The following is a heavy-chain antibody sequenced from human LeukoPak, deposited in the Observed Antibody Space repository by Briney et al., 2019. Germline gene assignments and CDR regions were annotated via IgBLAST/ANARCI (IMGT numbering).Heavy chain of an antibody. CDR3: ARVLGGVGWFDP. CDR2: IISSGSSSTI. D-gene: IGHD2-8*01. J-gene: IGHJ5*02. CDR1: GFTFSSYS. V-gene: IGHV3-48*01. Sequence: GRSLRPSCALSGFTFSSYSMNWVRHAPEEGLGWDSYIISSGSSSTIYYADSVKGRFTISRDNAKNSLYLQMNSLRAEDTAVYYCARVLGGVGWFDPWGEGTLVTVSS.